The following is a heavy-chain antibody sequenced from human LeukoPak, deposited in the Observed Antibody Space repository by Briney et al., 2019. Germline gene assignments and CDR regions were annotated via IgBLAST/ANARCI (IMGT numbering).Heavy chain of an antibody. V-gene: IGHV3-7*03. CDR1: GGSISSSNW. D-gene: IGHD2-2*01. CDR3: ARDQGYCSSTSCYYFDY. Sequence: ETLSLTCAVSGGSISSSNWWSWVRQAPGKGLEWVANIKQDGSEKYYVDSVKGRFTISRDNAKNSLYLQMNSLRAEDTAVYYCARDQGYCSSTSCYYFDYWGQGTLVTVSS. J-gene: IGHJ4*02. CDR2: IKQDGSEK.